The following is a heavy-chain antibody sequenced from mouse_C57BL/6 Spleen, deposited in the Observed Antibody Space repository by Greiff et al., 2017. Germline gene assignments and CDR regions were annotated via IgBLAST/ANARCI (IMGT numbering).Heavy chain of an antibody. CDR1: GFTFSDYG. Sequence: EVKVEESGGGLVKPGGSLKISCAASGFTFSDYGMHWVRQAPEKGLEWVAYISSGSSTIYYAATVKGTFTISRDNAKNTLFLQMSSLRSEDTAMYYCARGGSPYYFDYWGQGTTLTVSS. D-gene: IGHD3-1*01. CDR3: ARGGSPYYFDY. V-gene: IGHV5-17*01. CDR2: ISSGSSTI. J-gene: IGHJ2*01.